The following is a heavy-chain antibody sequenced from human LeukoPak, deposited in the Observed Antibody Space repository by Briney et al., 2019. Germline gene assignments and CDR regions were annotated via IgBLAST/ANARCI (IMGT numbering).Heavy chain of an antibody. CDR2: IYTSERT. Sequence: SETLSLTCTVSGGSINSYYWSWIRQPAGKGLEGGGRIYTSERTNYNPSLKSRVTMSVDTSKNQFSLKLSSVTAADTAVYYCARVGRSLSGSHYYFDYWGQGTLVTVSS. D-gene: IGHD2-15*01. CDR1: GGSINSYY. J-gene: IGHJ4*02. CDR3: ARVGRSLSGSHYYFDY. V-gene: IGHV4-4*07.